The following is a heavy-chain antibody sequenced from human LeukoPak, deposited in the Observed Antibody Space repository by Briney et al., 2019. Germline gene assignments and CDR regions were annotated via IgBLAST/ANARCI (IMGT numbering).Heavy chain of an antibody. D-gene: IGHD5-24*01. V-gene: IGHV3-30*18. CDR1: GFTFSSYG. Sequence: GGSLRLSCAASGFTFSSYGMHWVRQAPGKGLEWVAVISYDGSNKYYADSVKGRFTISRDNSKNTLYLQMNSLRAEDTAVYYCAKDPLQTNWGQGTPVTVSS. CDR2: ISYDGSNK. J-gene: IGHJ4*02. CDR3: AKDPLQTN.